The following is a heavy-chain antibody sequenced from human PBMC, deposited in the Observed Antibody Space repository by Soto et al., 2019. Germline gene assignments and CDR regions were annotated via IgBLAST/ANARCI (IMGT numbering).Heavy chain of an antibody. D-gene: IGHD6-19*01. Sequence: QDQLVQSGGEVKKPGASVKVSCKASGYSFTNYGITWVRQAPGQGFEWMGWISAYNGDTNYAQKLQGRVTMTTDASTSTAYLELRSLRSDDTAVYYCARDRGVAPPVAGNTHYYYYMDVWGKGTTVPV. V-gene: IGHV1-18*01. CDR3: ARDRGVAPPVAGNTHYYYYMDV. J-gene: IGHJ6*03. CDR2: ISAYNGDT. CDR1: GYSFTNYG.